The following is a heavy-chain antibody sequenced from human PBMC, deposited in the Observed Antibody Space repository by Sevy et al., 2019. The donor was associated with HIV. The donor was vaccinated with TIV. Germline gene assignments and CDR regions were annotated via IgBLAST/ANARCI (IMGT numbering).Heavy chain of an antibody. CDR2: IKQDGSEA. V-gene: IGHV3-7*03. Sequence: GGSLRLSCVASGFNFRNFWMSWVRQAPGKGLECVADIKQDGSEAYYVYSVKGRFTISRDNAKNSLYLQMNSVRDEDTDMYFCVRDKEVGASILDAWGQGTPVTVSS. D-gene: IGHD1-26*01. J-gene: IGHJ5*02. CDR1: GFNFRNFW. CDR3: VRDKEVGASILDA.